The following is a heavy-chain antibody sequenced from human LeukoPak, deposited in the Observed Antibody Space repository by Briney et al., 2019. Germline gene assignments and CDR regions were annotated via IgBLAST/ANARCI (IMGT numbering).Heavy chain of an antibody. CDR2: INPSGGST. CDR1: GYTFTSYY. V-gene: IGHV1-46*01. Sequence: GASVKVSCKASGYTFTSYYMHWVRQAPGQGLEWMGIINPSGGSTTYAQKFQGRVTMTRDTSTSTVYMELSSLRYEDTAVFYCARGGSLAAAPHRYYFNYWGQGTPVTVSS. D-gene: IGHD6-19*01. J-gene: IGHJ4*02. CDR3: ARGGSLAAAPHRYYFNY.